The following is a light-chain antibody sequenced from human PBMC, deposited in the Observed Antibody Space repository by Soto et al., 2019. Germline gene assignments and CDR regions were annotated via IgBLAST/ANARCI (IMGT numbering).Light chain of an antibody. CDR2: KAS. J-gene: IGKJ1*01. Sequence: DIQMTQSLSTLSASVGDRVTITCRASQSISSWLAWYQQKSGKAPKLLIYKASSLQSGVPSRFSGSGSGTEFTLTISSLQPDDFATYYCQQYHGFPWPFGQGTKVEIK. CDR3: QQYHGFPWP. CDR1: QSISSW. V-gene: IGKV1-5*03.